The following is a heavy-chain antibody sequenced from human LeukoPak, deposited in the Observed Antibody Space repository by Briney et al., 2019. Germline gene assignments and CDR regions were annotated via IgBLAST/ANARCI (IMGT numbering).Heavy chain of an antibody. CDR1: GFTFSSYA. CDR3: AKGARFLGLKNDAFDI. V-gene: IGHV3-23*01. Sequence: PGGSLRLSCAASGFTFSSYAMSWVRQAPGKGLEWVSAISGSGGSTYYADSVKGRFTISRDNPKNTLYLQMNSLRAEDTAVYYCAKGARFLGLKNDAFDIWGQGTMATVSS. CDR2: ISGSGGST. J-gene: IGHJ3*02. D-gene: IGHD3-3*01.